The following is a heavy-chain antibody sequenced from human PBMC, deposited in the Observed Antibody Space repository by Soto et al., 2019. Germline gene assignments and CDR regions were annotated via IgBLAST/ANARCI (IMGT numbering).Heavy chain of an antibody. CDR2: INAGNGNT. CDR3: ARGLGHSSGWYVHYYYGMDV. J-gene: IGHJ6*02. CDR1: GYTFTSYA. D-gene: IGHD6-19*01. V-gene: IGHV1-3*01. Sequence: ASVKVSCKASGYTFTSYAMHWVRQAPGQRLEWLGWINAGNGNTKYSQKFQGRVTITRDTSASTAYMELSSLRSEDTAVYYCARGLGHSSGWYVHYYYGMDVWGQ.